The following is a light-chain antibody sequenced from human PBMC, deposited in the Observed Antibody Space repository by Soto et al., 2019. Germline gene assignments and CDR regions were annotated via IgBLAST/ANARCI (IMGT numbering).Light chain of an antibody. J-gene: IGLJ1*01. V-gene: IGLV1-40*01. CDR2: DDS. Sequence: HSARTQPPSGTGVPGHRGTISSIRSSSNIGADYDVHWYQQHPGTAPKLLIYDDSKRPSGVPDRFSGSKSGNTASLTVSWLQAEDEADYYCSSYAGRNNYVFGTGTKFTV. CDR1: SSNIGADYD. CDR3: SSYAGRNNYV.